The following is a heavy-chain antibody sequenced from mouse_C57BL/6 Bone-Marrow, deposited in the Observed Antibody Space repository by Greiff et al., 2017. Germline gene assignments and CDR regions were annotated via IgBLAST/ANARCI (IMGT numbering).Heavy chain of an antibody. CDR2: IYPRSGNT. CDR3: ARGGEGYYGNFLCAF. J-gene: IGHJ3*01. D-gene: IGHD2-1*01. Sequence: VQLQQSGAELARPGASVTLSCTASGYTFTSYGISWVKQRTGQGLVWIGEIYPRSGNTYYNEKFKGKATLTADTSSSTAYMELRSMTSEDSAVYFCARGGEGYYGNFLCAFGGQGTLVTVSA. CDR1: GYTFTSYG. V-gene: IGHV1-81*01.